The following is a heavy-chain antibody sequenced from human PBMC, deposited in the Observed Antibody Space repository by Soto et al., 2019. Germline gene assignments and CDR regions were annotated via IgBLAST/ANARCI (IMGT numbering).Heavy chain of an antibody. Sequence: GESLKIACKGAGDSCTSYWTSWVRQMPGKGLEWMGRIDPSDSYTNYSPSFQGHVTISADKSISTAYLQWSSLKASDTAMYYCARSRLGVCSSTSCGAYGMDVWGQGTTVTVSS. CDR3: ARSRLGVCSSTSCGAYGMDV. CDR1: GDSCTSYW. D-gene: IGHD2-2*01. CDR2: IDPSDSYT. V-gene: IGHV5-10-1*01. J-gene: IGHJ6*02.